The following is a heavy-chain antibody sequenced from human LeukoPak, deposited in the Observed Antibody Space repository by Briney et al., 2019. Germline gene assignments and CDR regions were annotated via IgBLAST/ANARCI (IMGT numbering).Heavy chain of an antibody. Sequence: GRSLRLSXAASGFTFDDYAMHWVGQAPGKGLEWVSGISWNSGSIGYADSVKGRFTISRDNAKNSLYLQMNSLRAEDMALYYCAKRTYYDFWVSWFDPWGQGTLVTVSS. CDR3: AKRTYYDFWVSWFDP. V-gene: IGHV3-9*03. D-gene: IGHD3-3*01. CDR1: GFTFDDYA. CDR2: ISWNSGSI. J-gene: IGHJ5*02.